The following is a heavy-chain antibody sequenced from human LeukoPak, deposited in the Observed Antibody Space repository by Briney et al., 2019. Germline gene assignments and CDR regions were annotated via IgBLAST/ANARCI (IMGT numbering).Heavy chain of an antibody. CDR1: GFTFSNFW. J-gene: IGHJ4*02. Sequence: SGGSLRLSCAASGFTFSNFWIHWVRQAPGKGLVWVSYINNDGSSATYADSVKGRFTISRDNTKNTLYLQMNSLRAEDTAVYYCARVRSGYSHENYFDYWGQGTLVTVSS. CDR2: INNDGSSA. CDR3: ARVRSGYSHENYFDY. V-gene: IGHV3-74*03. D-gene: IGHD5-18*01.